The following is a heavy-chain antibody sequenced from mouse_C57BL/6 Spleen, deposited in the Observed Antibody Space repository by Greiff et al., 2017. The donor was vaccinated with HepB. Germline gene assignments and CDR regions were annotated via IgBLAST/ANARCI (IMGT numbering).Heavy chain of an antibody. CDR1: GYTFTDYN. Sequence: VQLQQSGPELVKPGASVKIPCKASGYTFTDYNMDWVKQSHGKSLEWIGDINPNNGGTIYNQKFKGKATLTVDKSSSTAYMEPRSRTSEDTAVYYCVRSLSFAYYFDYWGQGTTLTVSS. J-gene: IGHJ2*01. V-gene: IGHV1-18*01. D-gene: IGHD6-1*01. CDR3: VRSLSFAYYFDY. CDR2: INPNNGGT.